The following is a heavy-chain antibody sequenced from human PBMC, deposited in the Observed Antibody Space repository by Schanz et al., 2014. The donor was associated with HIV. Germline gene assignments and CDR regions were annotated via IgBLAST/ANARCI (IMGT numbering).Heavy chain of an antibody. J-gene: IGHJ4*02. CDR1: GFIFSSYG. CDR2: ISYDGSNE. D-gene: IGHD6-19*01. V-gene: IGHV3-30*18. Sequence: VQLLESGGGLVQPGGSLRLSCGASGFIFSSYGMSWVRQAPGKGLEWVAIISYDGSNEYYAESVKGRFTISRDNFQNQVFLQMNSLRTEDTAVYFCVKAGPNQWPTEYFDYWGQGALVTVSS. CDR3: VKAGPNQWPTEYFDY.